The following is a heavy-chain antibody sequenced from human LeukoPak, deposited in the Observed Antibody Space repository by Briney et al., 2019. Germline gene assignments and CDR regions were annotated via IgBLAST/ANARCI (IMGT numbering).Heavy chain of an antibody. J-gene: IGHJ6*03. Sequence: SGGSLRLSCAASGFTFDDYGMSWVRQAPGKGLEWVSGINWNGGSTGYADSVKGRFTISRDNAKNSLYLQMNSLRAEDTAVYYCWAVRDYYYYMDVWGKGTTVTVSS. D-gene: IGHD4-17*01. CDR2: INWNGGST. V-gene: IGHV3-20*04. CDR1: GFTFDDYG. CDR3: WAVRDYYYYMDV.